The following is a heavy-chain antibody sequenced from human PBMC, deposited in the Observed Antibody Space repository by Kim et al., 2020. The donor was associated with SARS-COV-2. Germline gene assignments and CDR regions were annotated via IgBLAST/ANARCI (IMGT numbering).Heavy chain of an antibody. Sequence: SQTLSLTCAISGDSVSSNSAAWNWIRQSPSRGLEWLGRTYYRSKWYNDYAVSVKSRITINPDTSKNQFSLQLNSVTPEDTAVYYCARDKEYQLLGVTYYGMDVWGQGTTVTVSS. V-gene: IGHV6-1*01. CDR1: GDSVSSNSAA. J-gene: IGHJ6*02. D-gene: IGHD2-2*01. CDR2: TYYRSKWYN. CDR3: ARDKEYQLLGVTYYGMDV.